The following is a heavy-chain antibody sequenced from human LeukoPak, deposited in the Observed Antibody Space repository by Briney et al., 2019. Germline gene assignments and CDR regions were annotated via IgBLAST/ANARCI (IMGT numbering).Heavy chain of an antibody. V-gene: IGHV3-23*01. CDR1: GITLSNYG. Sequence: GGSLRLSCAVSGITLSNYGMSWVRQAPGKGLEWVAGISGSGGGTTYADSVKGRFAISRDNSKNTLYLQMNSLRAEDTAVYYCATLPGTGTIPDAFDIWGQGTMVTVSS. D-gene: IGHD3/OR15-3a*01. J-gene: IGHJ3*02. CDR3: ATLPGTGTIPDAFDI. CDR2: ISGSGGGT.